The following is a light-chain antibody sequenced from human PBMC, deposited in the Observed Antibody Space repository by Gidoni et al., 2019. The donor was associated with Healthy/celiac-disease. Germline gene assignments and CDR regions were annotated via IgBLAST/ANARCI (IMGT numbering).Light chain of an antibody. Sequence: GARCDITCRASQSISSYLNWYQQKPGKAHKLLIYAASSLQSGVPSRFSGSGSGTDFTLTISSLQPEDFATYYCQQSYSTPYTFGQGTKLEIK. CDR2: AAS. V-gene: IGKV1-39*01. J-gene: IGKJ2*01. CDR1: QSISSY. CDR3: QQSYSTPYT.